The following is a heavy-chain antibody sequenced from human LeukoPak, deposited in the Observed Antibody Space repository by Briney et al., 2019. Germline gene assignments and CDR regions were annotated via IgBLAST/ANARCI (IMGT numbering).Heavy chain of an antibody. CDR1: GFTFSSYS. Sequence: GGSLRLSCAASGFTFSSYSMNWVRQAPGKGLEWVSSISSSSSYIYYADSVKGRFTISRDNAKNSLYLQMNSLRAEDTAAYYCARDQYCSGGSCYQDYYYYGMDVWGQGTTVTVSS. CDR3: ARDQYCSGGSCYQDYYYYGMDV. V-gene: IGHV3-21*01. J-gene: IGHJ6*02. D-gene: IGHD2-15*01. CDR2: ISSSSSYI.